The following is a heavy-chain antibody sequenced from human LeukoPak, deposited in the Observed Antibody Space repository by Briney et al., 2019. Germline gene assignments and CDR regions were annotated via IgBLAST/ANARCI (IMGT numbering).Heavy chain of an antibody. CDR1: GDSVSSNGAT. CDR3: ARAMRIVAAGTFYFDY. Sequence: SQILSLTCAISGDSVSSNGATWNWIRQSPSRGLEWLGRTYYRSKWYNDYAVSVRSRITINPDTSKNQFSLQLNSVTPEDTAVYYCARAMRIVAAGTFYFDYWGQGTLVTVSS. CDR2: TYYRSKWYN. D-gene: IGHD6-25*01. J-gene: IGHJ4*02. V-gene: IGHV6-1*01.